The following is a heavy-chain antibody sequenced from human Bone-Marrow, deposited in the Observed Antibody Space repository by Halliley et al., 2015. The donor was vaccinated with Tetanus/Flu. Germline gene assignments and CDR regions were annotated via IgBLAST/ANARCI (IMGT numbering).Heavy chain of an antibody. Sequence: LRLSCTVSGASISSYYWTWIRQPPGRGLEWIGYISYSGNTNYNPSLKSRGTISLDTSKNQFSLRVGSVTAADTAVYYCARVMLDEPAEYFQPWGPGPLVTVSS. CDR3: ARVMLDEPAEYFQP. D-gene: IGHD3-10*02. J-gene: IGHJ1*01. CDR1: GASISSYY. CDR2: ISYSGNT. V-gene: IGHV4-59*01.